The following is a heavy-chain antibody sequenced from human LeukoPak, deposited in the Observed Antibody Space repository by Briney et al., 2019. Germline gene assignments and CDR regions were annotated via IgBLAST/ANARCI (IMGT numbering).Heavy chain of an antibody. D-gene: IGHD1-26*01. CDR2: IKSKTDGGTT. CDR3: TTEPLVAGAPGDY. J-gene: IGHJ4*02. Sequence: GGSLRLSCAASGFTFSNAWMSWVRQAPGKGLEWIGRIKSKTDGGTTDYAAPVKGRFTISRDDSKNTLYLQMNSLKTDDTAVYYCTTEPLVAGAPGDYWGQGTLVTVSS. CDR1: GFTFSNAW. V-gene: IGHV3-15*05.